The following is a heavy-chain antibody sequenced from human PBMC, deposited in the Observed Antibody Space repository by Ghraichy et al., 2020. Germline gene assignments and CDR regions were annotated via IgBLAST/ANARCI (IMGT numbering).Heavy chain of an antibody. CDR1: GYTFTGYY. CDR3: ARDRRYCSSTSCYLSYYYYYYGMDV. D-gene: IGHD2-2*01. J-gene: IGHJ6*02. CDR2: INPNSGGT. V-gene: IGHV1-2*06. Sequence: ASVKVSCKASGYTFTGYYMHWVRQAPGQGLEWMGRINPNSGGTNYAQKFQGRVTMTRDTSISTAYMELSRLRSDDTALYYCARDRRYCSSTSCYLSYYYYYYGMDVWGQGTTVTVSS.